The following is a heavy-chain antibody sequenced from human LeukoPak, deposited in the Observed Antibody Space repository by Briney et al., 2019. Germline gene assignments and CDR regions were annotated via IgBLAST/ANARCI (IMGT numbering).Heavy chain of an antibody. CDR1: GFTFSSYA. J-gene: IGHJ4*02. Sequence: PGRSLRLSCAASGFTFSSYAMHWVRQAPGKGLEWVAFIRYDGSNKYYADSVKGRFTISRDNSKNTLYLQMNSLRAEDTAVYYCAKDGTIYCSSTSCYGGLDYWGQGTLVTVSS. D-gene: IGHD2-2*01. V-gene: IGHV3-30*02. CDR2: IRYDGSNK. CDR3: AKDGTIYCSSTSCYGGLDY.